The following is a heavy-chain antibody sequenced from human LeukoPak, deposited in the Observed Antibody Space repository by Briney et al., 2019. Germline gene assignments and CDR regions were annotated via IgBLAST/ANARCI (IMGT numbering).Heavy chain of an antibody. CDR1: GFTFSSYG. Sequence: GGSLRLSFAASGFTFSSYGMHWVRQAPGKGLEWVAVIWYDGSNKYYADSVKGRFTISRDNSKNTLYLQMNSLRAEDTAVYYCARDLATTHFDYWGQGTLVTVSS. J-gene: IGHJ4*02. V-gene: IGHV3-33*01. CDR3: ARDLATTHFDY. D-gene: IGHD1-26*01. CDR2: IWYDGSNK.